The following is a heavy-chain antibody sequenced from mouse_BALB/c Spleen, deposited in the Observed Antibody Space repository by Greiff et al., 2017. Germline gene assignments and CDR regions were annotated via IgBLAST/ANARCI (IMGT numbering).Heavy chain of an antibody. Sequence: DVMLVESGGGLVQPGGSLRLSCAPSGFTFTDYYMSWVRQPPGKALEWLGFIRNKANGYTTEYSASVKGRFTISRDNSQSILYLQMNTLRAEDSATDYWARDKGGYYRYEGYFDVWGAGTTVTVSS. D-gene: IGHD2-14*01. CDR1: GFTFTDYY. CDR2: IRNKANGYTT. V-gene: IGHV7-3*02. CDR3: ARDKGGYYRYEGYFDV. J-gene: IGHJ1*01.